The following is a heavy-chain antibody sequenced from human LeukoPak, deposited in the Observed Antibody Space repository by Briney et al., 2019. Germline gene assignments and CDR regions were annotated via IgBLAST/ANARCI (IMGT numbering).Heavy chain of an antibody. CDR2: IYPGDSDV. CDR1: GYSFSNYW. Sequence: GESLKIPCKGSGYSFSNYWIGWVPQMPGKGLEWMGIIYPGDSDVRYSPSFQGQVTISADKSISTAYLQWSSLQASDTAMYYCARQGYNSTWDRYLAYWGQGTQVTVSS. CDR3: ARQGYNSTWDRYLAY. J-gene: IGHJ4*02. D-gene: IGHD6-13*01. V-gene: IGHV5-51*01.